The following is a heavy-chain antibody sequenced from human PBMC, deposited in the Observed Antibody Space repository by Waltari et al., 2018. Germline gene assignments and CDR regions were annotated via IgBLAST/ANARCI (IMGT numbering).Heavy chain of an antibody. Sequence: EARLEESGGGLEQPGKSLRLSCSASGFTFSTYAMTWVRQAPGERVGWVSSISYDGQTSFYADSVKGRCIISRDNSKSTRFLHLNSLRGDDTARYYCAKGIRATATYFYMDVWGKGTTVTVSS. CDR3: AKGIRATATYFYMDV. V-gene: IGHV3-23*04. J-gene: IGHJ6*03. CDR1: GFTFSTYA. D-gene: IGHD3-10*01. CDR2: ISYDGQTS.